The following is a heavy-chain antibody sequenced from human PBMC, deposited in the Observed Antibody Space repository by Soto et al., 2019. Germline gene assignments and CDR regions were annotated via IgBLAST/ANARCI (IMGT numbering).Heavy chain of an antibody. CDR2: ISGSGGNT. CDR1: GFTFSSYA. D-gene: IGHD3-10*01. V-gene: IGHV3-23*01. J-gene: IGHJ4*02. CDR3: ARVGSILWFGELLSYAY. Sequence: GGSLRLSCAASGFTFSSYAMSWVRQAPGKGLEWVSAISGSGGNTYYADSVKGRYTISRDNSKNTLYLQMNSLRAGDTAVYYCARVGSILWFGELLSYAYWGQGTLVTVSS.